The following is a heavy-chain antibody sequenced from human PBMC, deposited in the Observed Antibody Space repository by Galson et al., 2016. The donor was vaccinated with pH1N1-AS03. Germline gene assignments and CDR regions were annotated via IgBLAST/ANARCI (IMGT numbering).Heavy chain of an antibody. V-gene: IGHV3-21*06. CDR1: GFIFSNIG. J-gene: IGHJ4*02. D-gene: IGHD2-2*01. Sequence: SLRLSCAASGFIFSNIGMNWVRQVPGKGPEWVSSIDSSGSHIYYAHSLKGRFTVSRDNAKNSLFLQMNSLIADEDTAVYYCVTDRTFGSTVEHWGQGTLVTVSS. CDR3: VTDRTFGSTVEH. CDR2: IDSSGSHI.